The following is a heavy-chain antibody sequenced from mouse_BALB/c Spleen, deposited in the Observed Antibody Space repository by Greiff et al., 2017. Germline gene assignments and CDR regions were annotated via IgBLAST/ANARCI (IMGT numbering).Heavy chain of an antibody. Sequence: EVKLMESGGGLVKPGGSLKLSCAASGFAFSSYDMSWVRQTPEKRLEWVAYISSGGGSTYYPDTVKGRFTISRDNAKNTLYLQMSSLKSEDTAMYYCARDLMITTAGPYYAMDYWGQGTSVTVSS. CDR1: GFAFSSYD. CDR2: ISSGGGST. CDR3: ARDLMITTAGPYYAMDY. V-gene: IGHV5-12-1*01. D-gene: IGHD2-4*01. J-gene: IGHJ4*01.